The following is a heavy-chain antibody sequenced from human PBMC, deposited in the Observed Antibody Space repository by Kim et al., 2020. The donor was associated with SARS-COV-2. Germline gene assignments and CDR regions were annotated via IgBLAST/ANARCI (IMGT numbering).Heavy chain of an antibody. D-gene: IGHD3-16*01. Sequence: GGSLRLSCAASGFTFDDYAMHWVRQAPGKGLEWVSGISWNSGSIGYADSVKGRFTISRDNAKNSLYLHMNSLRAEDTALYYCAKDMSSSVWTGFDPWGPG. CDR1: GFTFDDYA. CDR2: ISWNSGSI. J-gene: IGHJ5*02. CDR3: AKDMSSSVWTGFDP. V-gene: IGHV3-9*01.